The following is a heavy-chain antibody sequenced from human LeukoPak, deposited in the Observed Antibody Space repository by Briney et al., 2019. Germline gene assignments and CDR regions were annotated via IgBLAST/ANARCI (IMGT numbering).Heavy chain of an antibody. Sequence: GSSVKVSCKASGGTFSSYAISWVRQAPGQGLEWMGGIIPIFGTANYAQKFQGRVTITTDESTSTAYMELSSLRSEDTAVYYCAREAWLRLSGESGYYFDYWGQGTLVTVSS. CDR2: IIPIFGTA. V-gene: IGHV1-69*05. CDR3: AREAWLRLSGESGYYFDY. J-gene: IGHJ4*02. D-gene: IGHD5-12*01. CDR1: GGTFSSYA.